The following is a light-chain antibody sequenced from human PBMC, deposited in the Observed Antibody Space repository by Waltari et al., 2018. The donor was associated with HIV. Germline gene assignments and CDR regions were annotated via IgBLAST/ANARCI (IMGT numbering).Light chain of an antibody. CDR1: SGDVGSYNL. CDR3: CSYAVTNTFV. V-gene: IGLV2-23*01. CDR2: ECQ. J-gene: IGLJ1*01. Sequence: QSALTQPASVSGSPGQSITISCTGTSGDVGSYNLVSWYQQSPGQAPKLLLYECQRRPSGVSVRFSGSESGNTASLTISGLRAEDEADYYCCSYAVTNTFVFGTGTKVTVL.